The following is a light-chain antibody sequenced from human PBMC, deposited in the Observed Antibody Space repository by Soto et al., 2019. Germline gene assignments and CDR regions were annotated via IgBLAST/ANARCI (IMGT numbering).Light chain of an antibody. Sequence: IVLTQSPGTLSLSPGERGTLSCRASQSVSSSYLAWYQQKPGQAPRLLIYGASSRATGIPDRFSGSGSGTDFTLTISRLEPEDFAVYYCQQYGSSPSWTFGQGTKVDI. V-gene: IGKV3-20*01. J-gene: IGKJ1*01. CDR2: GAS. CDR3: QQYGSSPSWT. CDR1: QSVSSSY.